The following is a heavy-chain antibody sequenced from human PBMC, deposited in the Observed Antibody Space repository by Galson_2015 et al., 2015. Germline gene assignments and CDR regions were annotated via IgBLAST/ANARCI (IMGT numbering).Heavy chain of an antibody. D-gene: IGHD2-2*01. Sequence: SQRLSCAASGFTFDDYAMHWVRQAPGKGLEWVSGISWNSGSIGYADSVKGRFTISRDNAKNSLYLQMNSLRAEDTALYYCAKGGIVVVPAAISPVAFDIWGQGTMVTVSS. CDR3: AKGGIVVVPAAISPVAFDI. CDR2: ISWNSGSI. V-gene: IGHV3-9*01. CDR1: GFTFDDYA. J-gene: IGHJ3*02.